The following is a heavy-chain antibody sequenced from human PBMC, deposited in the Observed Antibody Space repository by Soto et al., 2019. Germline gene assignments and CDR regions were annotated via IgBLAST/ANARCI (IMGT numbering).Heavy chain of an antibody. CDR3: TRGACGGDCYSWFDP. Sequence: PGGSLRLSCSASGFTFGDYAVSWVRQAPGRGLEWVGFIRSKTYGGTTEHAASVKGRFTISRDDSKGIAYLQMNSLKTEDTAVYYCTRGACGGDCYSWFDPWGQGTLVTVSS. CDR2: IRSKTYGGTT. CDR1: GFTFGDYA. J-gene: IGHJ5*02. V-gene: IGHV3-49*04. D-gene: IGHD2-21*02.